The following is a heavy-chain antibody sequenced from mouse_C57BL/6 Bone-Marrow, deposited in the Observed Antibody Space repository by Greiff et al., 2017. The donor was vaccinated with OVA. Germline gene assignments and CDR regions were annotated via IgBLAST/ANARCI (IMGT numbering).Heavy chain of an antibody. CDR2: IDPSDSYT. CDR3: ARSFRMRLAY. D-gene: IGHD3-2*02. CDR1: GYTFTSYW. V-gene: IGHV1-50*01. J-gene: IGHJ3*01. Sequence: QVQLQQPGAELVKPGASVKLSCKASGYTFTSYWMQWVKQRPGQGLEWIGEIDPSDSYTNYNQKFKGKATLTVDTSSSTAYMQLSSLTSEDSAVYYCARSFRMRLAYWGQGTLVTVSA.